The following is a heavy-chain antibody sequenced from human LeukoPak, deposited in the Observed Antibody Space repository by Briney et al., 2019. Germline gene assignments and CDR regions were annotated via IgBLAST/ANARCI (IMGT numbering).Heavy chain of an antibody. CDR3: ARVPDGYSYEA. CDR2: ISPFNGNT. Sequence: ASVKVSCKASGYTFTSYGISWVRQAPGQGLEWMGWISPFNGNTNYAQQFQGRVIMTTDTSTTTAYMDLRSLRSDDTAVYYCARVPDGYSYEAWGQGTPVTVSS. J-gene: IGHJ4*02. V-gene: IGHV1-18*01. CDR1: GYTFTSYG. D-gene: IGHD1-1*01.